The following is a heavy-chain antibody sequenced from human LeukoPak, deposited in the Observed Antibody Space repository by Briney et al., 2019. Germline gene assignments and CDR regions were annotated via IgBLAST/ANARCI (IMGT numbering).Heavy chain of an antibody. V-gene: IGHV4-59*08. CDR3: ARSIGYCSSLSCYPGKSWFDP. D-gene: IGHD2-2*01. J-gene: IGHJ5*02. Sequence: SETLSLTCTVSSGSISSYYWSWIRQPPGKGLESIGHVYYNGSTNYNPSLKSRVTISVDTSKNQFSLKLTSVTAADTAVYFCARSIGYCSSLSCYPGKSWFDPWGQGSVVTVSS. CDR1: SGSISSYY. CDR2: VYYNGST.